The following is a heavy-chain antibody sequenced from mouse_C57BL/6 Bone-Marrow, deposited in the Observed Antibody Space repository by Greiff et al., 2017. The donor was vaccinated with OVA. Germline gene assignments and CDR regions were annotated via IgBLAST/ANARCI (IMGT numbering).Heavy chain of an antibody. V-gene: IGHV14-4*01. Sequence: EVQLQQSGADLVRPGASVKLSCTASGFTFKDDYMHWVKERPEQGLEWIAWIDPGNGDTEYASKFQGKFTITADNTSKTVYLHLSSLTSEDTAVYYCTTYRYWGRGSTLTVSS. CDR3: TTYRY. CDR2: IDPGNGDT. J-gene: IGHJ2*01. CDR1: GFTFKDDY.